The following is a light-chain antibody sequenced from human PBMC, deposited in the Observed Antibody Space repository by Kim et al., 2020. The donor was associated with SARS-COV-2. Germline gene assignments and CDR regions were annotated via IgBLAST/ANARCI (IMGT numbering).Light chain of an antibody. CDR2: AAS. Sequence: DIQMTQSPSSLSASVGDRVTITCRTTQSISSHLNWYQQKPGRAPKLLISAASTLQGGVPSRFSGSGSETDFTLTISSLQPEDFATYFCQQYDNLPFTFGPGTKVDIK. CDR1: QSISSH. J-gene: IGKJ3*01. CDR3: QQYDNLPFT. V-gene: IGKV1-39*01.